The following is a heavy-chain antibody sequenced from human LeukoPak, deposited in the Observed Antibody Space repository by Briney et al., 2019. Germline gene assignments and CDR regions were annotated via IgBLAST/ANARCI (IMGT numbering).Heavy chain of an antibody. Sequence: SETLSLTCTVSGGSISSSSYYWGWIRQPPGKGLEWIGYIYYSGSTNYSPSLKSRVTISVDTSKNQFSLKLSSVTAADTAVYYCASSRLGRGASGWYFDLWGRGTLVTVSS. CDR1: GGSISSSSYY. CDR2: IYYSGST. CDR3: ASSRLGRGASGWYFDL. J-gene: IGHJ2*01. D-gene: IGHD2-2*01. V-gene: IGHV4-61*05.